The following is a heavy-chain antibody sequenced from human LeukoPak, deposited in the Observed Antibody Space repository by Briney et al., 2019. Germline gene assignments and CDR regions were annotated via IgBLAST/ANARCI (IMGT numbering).Heavy chain of an antibody. J-gene: IGHJ5*02. CDR2: INPNSGGT. CDR1: GYTFTGYY. D-gene: IGHD4-17*01. V-gene: IGHV1-2*02. Sequence: GASVKVSCKASGYTFTGYYMHWVRQAPGQGLEWMGWINPNSGGTNYAQKFQGRVTMTRDTSISTAYMELSRLRSDDTAVYYCARETPYGGDYGTWWFDPWGQGTLVTVSS. CDR3: ARETPYGGDYGTWWFDP.